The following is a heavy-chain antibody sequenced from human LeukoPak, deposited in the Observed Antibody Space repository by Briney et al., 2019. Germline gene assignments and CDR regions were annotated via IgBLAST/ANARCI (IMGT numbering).Heavy chain of an antibody. V-gene: IGHV4-59*08. Sequence: PSETLSLTCTVSGASMSGYYWSWIRQSPGKGLEWIGYIYSSGSTDYGPSLKSRVTISEDTSKNQFSLKLSSVTAADTAVYYCARHGYWFDPWGQGTLVTVSS. J-gene: IGHJ5*02. CDR3: ARHGYWFDP. CDR1: GASMSGYY. CDR2: IYSSGST.